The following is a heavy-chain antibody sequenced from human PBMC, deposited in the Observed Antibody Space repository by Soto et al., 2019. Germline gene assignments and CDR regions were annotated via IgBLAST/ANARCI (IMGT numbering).Heavy chain of an antibody. CDR1: GLNFSDYY. D-gene: IGHD1-1*01. J-gene: IGHJ4*02. CDR3: ASGPPLRNNLRGDSFDY. Sequence: GGSLRLSCAASGLNFSDYYMSWFRQAPGEGLEWISYMRGGDPTIYYADSVKGRFTLSRDKANTSLYLHMSSLRAEDTAVYYCASGPPLRNNLRGDSFDYWGQGTLVTVSS. CDR2: MRGGDPTI. V-gene: IGHV3-11*01.